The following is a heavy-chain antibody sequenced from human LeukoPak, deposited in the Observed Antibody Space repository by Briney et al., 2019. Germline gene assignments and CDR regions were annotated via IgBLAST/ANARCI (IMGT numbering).Heavy chain of an antibody. CDR2: ISSSSSTI. D-gene: IGHD2-15*01. Sequence: GGSLRLSCAASGFTFSSYSMNWVRQAPGKGLEWVSYISSSSSTIYHADSVKGRFTISRDNAKNTLYLQINSLRAEDTAVYYCARDRYSHFDYWGQGTLVTVSS. V-gene: IGHV3-48*04. J-gene: IGHJ4*02. CDR1: GFTFSSYS. CDR3: ARDRYSHFDY.